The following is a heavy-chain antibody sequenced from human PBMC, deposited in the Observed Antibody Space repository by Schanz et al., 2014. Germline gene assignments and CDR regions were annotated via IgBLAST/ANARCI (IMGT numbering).Heavy chain of an antibody. CDR1: GYTFNNHG. V-gene: IGHV1-8*02. Sequence: QVQLVQSGGEAKKPGASATVSCKASGYTFNNHGISWVRQAPGQGLEWMGWMNSKTGNTGYAQRFQGRVTMTRNTSITTAYLELSSLRSGDTAVYYCTKGRTFGRWGQGTLVTVSS. CDR2: MNSKTGNT. CDR3: TKGRTFGR. J-gene: IGHJ4*02. D-gene: IGHD3-16*01.